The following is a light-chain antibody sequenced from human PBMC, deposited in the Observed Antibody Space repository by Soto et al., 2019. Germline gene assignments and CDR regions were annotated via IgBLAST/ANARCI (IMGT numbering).Light chain of an antibody. CDR3: QQYGSSPRT. V-gene: IGKV3-20*01. CDR1: QSVETF. CDR2: AAS. Sequence: EIVLTQSPATLSLSPGERATLSCRASQSVETFLAWYQQKPGQAPRLLIYAASSRATGIPDRFSGGGSATDFTLTVSRLEPEDFAVYYCQQYGSSPRTFGQGTKLEIK. J-gene: IGKJ2*01.